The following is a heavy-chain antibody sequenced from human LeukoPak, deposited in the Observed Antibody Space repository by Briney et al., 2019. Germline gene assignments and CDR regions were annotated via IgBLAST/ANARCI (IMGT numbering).Heavy chain of an antibody. V-gene: IGHV4-61*02. CDR2: IYTSGST. CDR3: ARDRSTVKYYYMDV. Sequence: SETLSLTCTVSGGSISSGTYYWSWIRQPAGKGLEWIGRIYTSGSTKYNPSLKSRVTISVDTSKNQFSLKLSSVTAADTAVYYCARDRSTVKYYYMDVWGKGTTVTVSS. CDR1: GGSISSGTYY. D-gene: IGHD4-17*01. J-gene: IGHJ6*03.